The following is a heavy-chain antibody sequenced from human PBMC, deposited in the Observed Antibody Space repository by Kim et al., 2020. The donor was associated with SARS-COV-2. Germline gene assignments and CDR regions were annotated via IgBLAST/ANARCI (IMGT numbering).Heavy chain of an antibody. J-gene: IGHJ4*02. Sequence: SETLSLTCTVSGGSISSSSYYWGWIRQPPGKGLEWIGSIYYSGSTYYNPSLKSRVTISVDTSKNQFSLKLSSVTAADTAVYYCAREGGSSYAPALDYWGQGTLVTVSS. CDR3: AREGGSSYAPALDY. CDR1: GGSISSSSYY. V-gene: IGHV4-39*02. CDR2: IYYSGST. D-gene: IGHD2-2*01.